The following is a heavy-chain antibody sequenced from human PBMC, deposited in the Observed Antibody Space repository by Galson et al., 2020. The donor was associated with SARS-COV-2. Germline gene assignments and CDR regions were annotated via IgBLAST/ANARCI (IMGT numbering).Heavy chain of an antibody. CDR2: IFSNDKK. Sequence: SGPRLVKPTETLTLTCTVSGFSLSNARMGVSWIRQPPGKALEWLAHIFSNDKKSYSTSLKSRLTISKDTSKSQVVLTMTNMDPVDTATYYCARIRAAVVTPNWFDPWGQGTLVTISS. CDR3: ARIRAAVVTPNWFDP. J-gene: IGHJ5*02. D-gene: IGHD2-21*02. V-gene: IGHV2-26*01. CDR1: GFSLSNARMG.